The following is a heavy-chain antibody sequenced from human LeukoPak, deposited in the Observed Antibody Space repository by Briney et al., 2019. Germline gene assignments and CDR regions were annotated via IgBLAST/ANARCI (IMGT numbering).Heavy chain of an antibody. Sequence: GGSLRLSCAASGFTFSSYAMTWVRQAPGKGLEWVSSISGSGYSTYYADSVKGRFTISRDNSKSTLYLQMNSLRGEDTAVYYCAKGVGIEGAGHFDPWVQGTVVTISS. J-gene: IGHJ5*02. CDR3: AKGVGIEGAGHFDP. CDR1: GFTFSSYA. V-gene: IGHV3-23*01. D-gene: IGHD6-13*01. CDR2: ISGSGYST.